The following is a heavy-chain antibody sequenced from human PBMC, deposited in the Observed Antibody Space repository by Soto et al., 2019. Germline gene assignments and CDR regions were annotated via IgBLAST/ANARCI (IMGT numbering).Heavy chain of an antibody. D-gene: IGHD2-21*02. CDR1: GFTFSSYA. CDR2: ISGSGGST. CDR3: AKDSPFIVVVTATLDY. V-gene: IGHV3-23*01. Sequence: LRLSCAASGFTFSSYAMSWVRQAPGKGLEWVSAISGSGGSTYYADSVKGRFTISRDNSKNTLYLQMNSLRAEDTAVYYCAKDSPFIVVVTATLDYWGQGTLVTVSS. J-gene: IGHJ4*02.